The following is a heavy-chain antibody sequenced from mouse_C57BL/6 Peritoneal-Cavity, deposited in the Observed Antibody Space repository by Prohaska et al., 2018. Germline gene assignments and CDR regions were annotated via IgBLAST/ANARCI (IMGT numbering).Heavy chain of an antibody. D-gene: IGHD1-1*01. J-gene: IGHJ4*01. CDR2: ISSGSSTI. CDR1: GFTFSDYG. V-gene: IGHV5-17*01. CDR3: ASTTEYYAMDY. Sequence: EVQLVESGGGLVKPGGSLKLSCAASGFTFSDYGMHWVRQAPEKVLEWVAYISSGSSTIYYADTVKGRFTSSRDNAKNTLFLQMTSLRSEDTAMYYCASTTEYYAMDYWGQGTSVTVSS.